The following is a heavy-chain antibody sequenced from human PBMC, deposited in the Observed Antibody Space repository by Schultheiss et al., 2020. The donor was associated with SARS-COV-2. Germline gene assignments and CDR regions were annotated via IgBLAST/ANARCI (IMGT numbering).Heavy chain of an antibody. V-gene: IGHV3-21*01. CDR1: GFTFSSYS. CDR2: ISSSSSYI. CDR3: APLNGGYYIY. D-gene: IGHD3-22*01. Sequence: GESQKISCAASGFTFSSYSINWVRQAPGKGLEWVSSISSSSSYIYYADSVKGRFTISRDNAKNSLYLQMNSLRAEDTAVYYCAPLNGGYYIYWGQGTLVTVSS. J-gene: IGHJ4*02.